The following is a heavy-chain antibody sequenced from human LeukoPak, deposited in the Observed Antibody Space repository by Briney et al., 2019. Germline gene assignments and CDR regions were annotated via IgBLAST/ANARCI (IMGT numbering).Heavy chain of an antibody. CDR1: GIRFSDLW. V-gene: IGHV3-7*01. CDR2: INEDGSEK. Sequence: GGSLRLSCVASGIRFSDLWMNWVRQAPGKGLELVASINEDGSEKYYVDSVKGRFTISRDNPKKSLYLQLNSLRVDDTAVYFCERDSDAYDYWGQGTLVTVSS. CDR3: ERDSDAYDY. J-gene: IGHJ4*02. D-gene: IGHD2-2*01.